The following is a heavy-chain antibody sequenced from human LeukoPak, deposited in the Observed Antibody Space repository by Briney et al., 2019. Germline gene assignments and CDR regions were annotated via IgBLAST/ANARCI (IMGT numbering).Heavy chain of an antibody. CDR1: GFTFSSYA. Sequence: PGGSLRLSCAASGFTFSSYAMSWVRQAPGKGLEWVSAISGSGGSTYYADSVKGRFTISRDNSKNTLYLQMNSLRAEDTAVYYCAKGVGGYCSSTSCYVDYYYYMDVWGKGTTVTVSS. V-gene: IGHV3-23*01. D-gene: IGHD2-2*01. CDR3: AKGVGGYCSSTSCYVDYYYYMDV. CDR2: ISGSGGST. J-gene: IGHJ6*03.